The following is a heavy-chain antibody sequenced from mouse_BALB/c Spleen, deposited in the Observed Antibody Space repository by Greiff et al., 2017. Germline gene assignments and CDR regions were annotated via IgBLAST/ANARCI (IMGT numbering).Heavy chain of an antibody. D-gene: IGHD2-2*01. J-gene: IGHJ1*01. CDR2: ISTYYGDA. Sequence: VQLQQSGAELVRPGVSVKISCKGSGYTFTDYAMHWVKQSHAKSLEWIGVISTYYGDASYNQKFKGKATMTVDKSSSTAYMELARLTSEDSAIYYCARRGLRGYFDVWGAGTTVTVSS. CDR1: GYTFTDYA. V-gene: IGHV1S137*01. CDR3: ARRGLRGYFDV.